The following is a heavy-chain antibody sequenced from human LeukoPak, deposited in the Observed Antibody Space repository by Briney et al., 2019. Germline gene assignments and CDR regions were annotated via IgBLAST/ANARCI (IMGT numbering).Heavy chain of an antibody. Sequence: SQTLSLTCTVSGGSISRGGYYWSWTRQHPGKGLEWIGYIYYSGSTYYNPSLKSRVTISVDTSKNQFSLKLSSVTAADTAVYYCARGGYREVRDPFDYWGHGALVTVSS. CDR3: ARGGYREVRDPFDY. CDR1: GGSISRGGYY. V-gene: IGHV4-31*03. D-gene: IGHD2-2*02. J-gene: IGHJ4*01. CDR2: IYYSGST.